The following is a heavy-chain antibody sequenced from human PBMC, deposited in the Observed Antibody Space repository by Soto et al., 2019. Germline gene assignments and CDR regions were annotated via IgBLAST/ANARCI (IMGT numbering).Heavy chain of an antibody. CDR1: GFTFSSYA. CDR2: ISYDGSNK. CDR3: ASHSDNFDY. D-gene: IGHD2-15*01. V-gene: IGHV3-30-3*01. J-gene: IGHJ4*02. Sequence: GGSLRLSCAASGFTFSSYAMHWVRQAPGKGLEWVAVISYDGSNKYYADSVKGRFTISRDNSKNTLYLQMNSLRAEDTAVYYCASHSDNFDYWGQGTLVTVSS.